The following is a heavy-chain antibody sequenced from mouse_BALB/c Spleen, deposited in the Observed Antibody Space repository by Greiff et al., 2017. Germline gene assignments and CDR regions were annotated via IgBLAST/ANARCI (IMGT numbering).Heavy chain of an antibody. CDR3: ARDQVGRAWFAY. J-gene: IGHJ3*01. CDR2: IWAGGST. CDR1: GFSLTSYG. Sequence: QVQLKESGPGLVAPSQSLSITCTVSGFSLTSYGVHWVRQPTGKGLEWLGVIWAGGSTNYNSALMSRLSISKDNSKSQVFLKMNSLQTDDTAMYYCARDQVGRAWFAYWGQGTLVTVSA. V-gene: IGHV2-9*02. D-gene: IGHD4-1*01.